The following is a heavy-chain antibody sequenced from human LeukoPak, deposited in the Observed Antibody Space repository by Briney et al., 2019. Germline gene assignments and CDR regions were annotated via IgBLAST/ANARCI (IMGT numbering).Heavy chain of an antibody. Sequence: GSLRLSCAASRFTFSNYGLHWVRQAPGRGLEWVAVISYDGNNKYYEDSVKGRFTISRDNSKNTLYLQMNSLRAEDSAIYFCAKDGGLSGRGAFDIWGQGTMVTVSS. CDR3: AKDGGLSGRGAFDI. CDR1: RFTFSNYG. V-gene: IGHV3-30*18. CDR2: ISYDGNNK. J-gene: IGHJ3*02. D-gene: IGHD6-19*01.